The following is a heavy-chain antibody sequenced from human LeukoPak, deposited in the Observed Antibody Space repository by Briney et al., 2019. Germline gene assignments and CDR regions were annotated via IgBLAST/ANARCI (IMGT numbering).Heavy chain of an antibody. D-gene: IGHD3-22*01. V-gene: IGHV3-21*01. CDR1: GFTFSSYS. J-gene: IGHJ4*02. Sequence: GGSLRLSCAASGFTFSSYSMNWVRQAPGKGLEWVSSISSSSSYIYYADSVKGRFTTSRDNAKNSLYLQMNSLRAEDTAVYYCARVHDSSGYYYGYWGQGTLVTVSS. CDR2: ISSSSSYI. CDR3: ARVHDSSGYYYGY.